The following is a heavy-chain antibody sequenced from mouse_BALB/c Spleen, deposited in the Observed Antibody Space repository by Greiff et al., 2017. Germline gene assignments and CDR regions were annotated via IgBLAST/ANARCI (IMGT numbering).Heavy chain of an antibody. V-gene: IGHV1-80*01. Sequence: QVQLQQSGAELVRPGSSVKISCKASGYAFSSYWMNWVKQRPGQGLEWIGQIYPGDGDTNYNGKFKGKATLTADKSSSTAYMQLSSLTSEDSAVYYCTRDDLYAMDYWGQGTSVTVSS. CDR2: IYPGDGDT. J-gene: IGHJ4*01. CDR3: TRDDLYAMDY. CDR1: GYAFSSYW. D-gene: IGHD2-3*01.